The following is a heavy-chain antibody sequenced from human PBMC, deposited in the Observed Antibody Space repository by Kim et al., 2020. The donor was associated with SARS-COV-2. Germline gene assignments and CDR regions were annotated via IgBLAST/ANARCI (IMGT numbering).Heavy chain of an antibody. CDR1: GFTFSNAW. Sequence: GGSLRLSCAASGFTFSNAWMSWVRQAPGKGLEWVGRIKSKTDGGTTDYAAPVKGRFTISRDDSKNTLYLQMNSLKTEDTAVYYCTTPPGVLELYYYGMDVWGQGTTVTVSS. CDR2: IKSKTDGGTT. D-gene: IGHD1-7*01. J-gene: IGHJ6*02. V-gene: IGHV3-15*01. CDR3: TTPPGVLELYYYGMDV.